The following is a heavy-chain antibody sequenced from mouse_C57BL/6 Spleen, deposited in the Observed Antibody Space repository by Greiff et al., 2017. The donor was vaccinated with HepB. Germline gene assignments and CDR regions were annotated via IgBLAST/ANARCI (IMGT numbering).Heavy chain of an antibody. V-gene: IGHV1-42*01. CDR3: ARGSYYDYDEVGFAY. CDR2: INPSTGGT. D-gene: IGHD2-4*01. CDR1: GYSFTGYY. Sequence: VQLKQSGPELVKPGASVKISCKASGYSFTGYYMNWVKQSPEKSLEWIGEINPSTGGTTYNQKFKAKATLTVDKSSSTAYMQLKSLTSEDSAVYYCARGSYYDYDEVGFAYWGQGTLVTVSA. J-gene: IGHJ3*01.